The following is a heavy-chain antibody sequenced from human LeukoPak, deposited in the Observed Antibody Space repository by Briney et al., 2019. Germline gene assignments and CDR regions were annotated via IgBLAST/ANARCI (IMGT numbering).Heavy chain of an antibody. CDR2: ISGSGGST. CDR3: AKDRLERLVKNCFDI. CDR1: GFTFISYA. Sequence: GGSLRLSCAASGFTFISYARSWVRQAPGKGLEWVSGISGSGGSTYYADSVKGRFTISIDSSKNTLYLQMNSLRVEDTAVYYCAKDRLERLVKNCFDICGQGTMVTVSS. J-gene: IGHJ3*02. V-gene: IGHV3-23*01. D-gene: IGHD3-9*01.